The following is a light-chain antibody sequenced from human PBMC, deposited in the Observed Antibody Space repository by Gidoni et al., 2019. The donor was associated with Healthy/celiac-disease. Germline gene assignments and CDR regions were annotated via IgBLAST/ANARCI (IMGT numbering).Light chain of an antibody. CDR2: GAS. J-gene: IGKJ2*04. Sequence: EIVLTQSPGTLSLSPGERATLSYRASQSVSSSYLAWYQQKPGQAPRLLIYGASSRATGIPDRCSGSGSGTDFTLTISRLEPEDFAVYYCQQYGSSPMCSFGQGTKLEIK. CDR1: QSVSSSY. V-gene: IGKV3-20*01. CDR3: QQYGSSPMCS.